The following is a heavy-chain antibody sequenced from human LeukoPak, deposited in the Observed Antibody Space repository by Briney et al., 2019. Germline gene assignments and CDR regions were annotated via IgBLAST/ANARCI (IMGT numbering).Heavy chain of an antibody. Sequence: GGSLRLSCAASGFTFSSYSMNWVRQAPGKGLEWVSSISSSSSYIYYADSVKGRFTITRDNAKTSLYLQMNSLRAEDTAVYYCARATYYYDSGGYSTAYYYGMDVWGQGTTVTVSS. CDR3: ARATYYYDSGGYSTAYYYGMDV. D-gene: IGHD3-22*01. CDR1: GFTFSSYS. CDR2: ISSSSSYI. V-gene: IGHV3-21*01. J-gene: IGHJ6*02.